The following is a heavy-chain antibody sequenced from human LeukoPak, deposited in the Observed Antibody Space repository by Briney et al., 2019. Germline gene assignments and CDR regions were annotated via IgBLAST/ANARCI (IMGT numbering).Heavy chain of an antibody. CDR1: GFTFSDYN. D-gene: IGHD3-22*01. V-gene: IGHV3-33*08. CDR3: SRDHHPGYYDRSGFNWLDP. J-gene: IGHJ5*02. Sequence: PGGSLRPSCAASGFTFSDYNMHWVRQAPGKGLEWVAVIWYDGSNKYYADSVKGRFTISRDNSKNILYLQMNSLRAEDTAVYYCSRDHHPGYYDRSGFNWLDPWGQGTLVTVSS. CDR2: IWYDGSNK.